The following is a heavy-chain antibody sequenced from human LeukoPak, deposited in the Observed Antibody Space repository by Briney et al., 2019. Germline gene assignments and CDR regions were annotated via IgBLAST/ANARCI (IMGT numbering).Heavy chain of an antibody. Sequence: PSQTLSLTCTVSGGSISSGDYYWSWIRQPPGKGLEWIAYISHSGGTYYNPSLKSRATISLDTSRNQFSLKLSSVTAADTAVYYCARGSRGYSHGWGQGTLVTVSS. CDR3: ARGSRGYSHG. D-gene: IGHD5-18*01. J-gene: IGHJ4*02. V-gene: IGHV4-30-4*01. CDR1: GGSISSGDYY. CDR2: ISHSGGT.